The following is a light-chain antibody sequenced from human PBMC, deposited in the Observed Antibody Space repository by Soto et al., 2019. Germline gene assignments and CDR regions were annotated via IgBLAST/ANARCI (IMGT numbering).Light chain of an antibody. Sequence: EIVLTQSPGTLSLSPGERATLSCRASQSVSSSYLAWYQQKPGQAPRLLIYGASSRATGIPDRFSGSGSGTAFTLTISRLEPEDFPVYYCQQYRSSPPFTFGPGTNVDI. J-gene: IGKJ3*01. CDR1: QSVSSSY. CDR3: QQYRSSPPFT. V-gene: IGKV3-20*01. CDR2: GAS.